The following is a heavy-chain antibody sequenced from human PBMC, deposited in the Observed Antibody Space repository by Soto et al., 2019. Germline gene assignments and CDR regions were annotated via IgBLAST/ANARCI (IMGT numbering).Heavy chain of an antibody. Sequence: GGSLRLSCAASGFTFSSYAMSWVRQAPGKGLEWVSAISGSGGSTYYAGSVKGRFTISRDNSKNTLYLQMNSLRAEDTAVYYCAKDRSSETVAGTQVNAFESWGQGTMVTVAS. D-gene: IGHD6-19*01. CDR2: ISGSGGST. J-gene: IGHJ3*02. CDR3: AKDRSSETVAGTQVNAFES. CDR1: GFTFSSYA. V-gene: IGHV3-23*01.